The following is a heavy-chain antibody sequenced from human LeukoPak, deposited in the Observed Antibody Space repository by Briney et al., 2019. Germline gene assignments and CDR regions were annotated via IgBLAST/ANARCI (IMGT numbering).Heavy chain of an antibody. CDR2: IRYDGSNK. J-gene: IGHJ4*02. D-gene: IGHD2-15*01. CDR1: GFTFSSYG. Sequence: GGSLRLSCAASGFTFSSYGMHWVRQAPGKGLEWVAFIRYDGSNKYYADSVKGRFTISRDNSKNTLYLQMNSLRAEDTAVYYCARGDDIVVVVAAQGGYFDYWGQGTLVTVSS. CDR3: ARGDDIVVVVAAQGGYFDY. V-gene: IGHV3-30*02.